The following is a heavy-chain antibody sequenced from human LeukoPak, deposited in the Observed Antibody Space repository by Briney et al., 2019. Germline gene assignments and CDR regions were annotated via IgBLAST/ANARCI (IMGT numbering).Heavy chain of an antibody. Sequence: GASLRLSCAVSGFTFTSYAMSWVRHAPGRGLEWVSAISGSGGSTYYTDSVKGRFTISRDNSKNTLYLQMNSLRAEDTALYSCAKDRGDTSSPPFDYWGQGTLVTISS. CDR3: AKDRGDTSSPPFDY. CDR1: GFTFTSYA. V-gene: IGHV3-23*01. D-gene: IGHD2-2*01. CDR2: ISGSGGST. J-gene: IGHJ4*02.